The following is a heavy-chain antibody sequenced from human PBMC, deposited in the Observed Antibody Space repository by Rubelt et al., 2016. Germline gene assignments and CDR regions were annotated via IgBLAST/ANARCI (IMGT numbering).Heavy chain of an antibody. Sequence: GGGVVQPGRSLRLSCAASGFTFNSYTMHWFRQAPGKGLEWVAVISYDGSGKYSADSVKGRFTISRDNSKNTLYLQMNSLRAEDTAVYYCATRYCSGGSCQRYYGMDVWGQGATVTVSS. V-gene: IGHV3-30*04. D-gene: IGHD2-15*01. CDR3: ATRYCSGGSCQRYYGMDV. CDR1: GFTFNSYT. CDR2: ISYDGSGK. J-gene: IGHJ6*02.